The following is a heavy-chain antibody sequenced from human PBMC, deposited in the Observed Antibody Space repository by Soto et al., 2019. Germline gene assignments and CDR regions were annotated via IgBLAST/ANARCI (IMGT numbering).Heavy chain of an antibody. CDR2: ISVSGGST. Sequence: EVQLLESGGGLVQPGGSLRLSCAASGFTFSSYVMSWVRQAPGKGLEWVSSISVSGGSTHYADSVKGRFTMSRDNSKNSLDLQMNSLGAEDTALCFCAKYHGSGCPVWGQGTLVTVSS. J-gene: IGHJ4*02. V-gene: IGHV3-23*01. D-gene: IGHD3-10*01. CDR3: AKYHGSGCPV. CDR1: GFTFSSYV.